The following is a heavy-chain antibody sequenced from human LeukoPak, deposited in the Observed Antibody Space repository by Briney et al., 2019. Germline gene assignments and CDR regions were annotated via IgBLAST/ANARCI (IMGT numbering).Heavy chain of an antibody. CDR1: GFTFSSYW. Sequence: GGSLRLSCAASGFTFSSYWMSWVRQAPGKGLEWVANIKQDGSEKYYVDSVKGRFTISRDNAKNSLYLQMNSLRAEDTAVYYCARHNRYYYYYGMDVWGQGTTVTVS. V-gene: IGHV3-7*01. D-gene: IGHD1-14*01. CDR3: ARHNRYYYYYGMDV. CDR2: IKQDGSEK. J-gene: IGHJ6*02.